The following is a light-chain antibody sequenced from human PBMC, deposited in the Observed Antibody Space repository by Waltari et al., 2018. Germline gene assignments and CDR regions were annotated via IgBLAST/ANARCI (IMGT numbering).Light chain of an antibody. V-gene: IGLV1-40*01. CDR1: SSHFGAGYD. Sequence: QSALTQPPSLSGAPGQRVSISCTGKSSHFGAGYDVHWYQQLPGAAPKLPIDGNSNRPSGGRDRFSGSKSGASASLAITGLQADDEAYYYCQSYDSALRNVVFGGGTKLTVL. CDR3: QSYDSALRNVV. CDR2: GNS. J-gene: IGLJ2*01.